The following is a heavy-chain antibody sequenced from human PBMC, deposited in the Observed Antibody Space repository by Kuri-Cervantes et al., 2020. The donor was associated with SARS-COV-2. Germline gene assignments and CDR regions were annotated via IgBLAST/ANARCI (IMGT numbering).Heavy chain of an antibody. J-gene: IGHJ4*02. V-gene: IGHV3-48*03. CDR3: DREGFL. CDR1: DGFTFTNCE. CDR2: FSQSGSNI. D-gene: IGHD3-3*01. Sequence: GSLSLSCKVPDGFTFTNCEMKWVRPAPGKGLEWGSYFSQSGSNIYYRDSVQGRFSVPRDNAKNSLSLQMNSLRVEDTGVYYCDREGFLGGQGTLVTVSS.